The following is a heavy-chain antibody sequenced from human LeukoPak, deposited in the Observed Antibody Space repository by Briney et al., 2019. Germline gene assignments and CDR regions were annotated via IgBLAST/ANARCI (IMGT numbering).Heavy chain of an antibody. CDR3: ARDPYDSSGYPDY. D-gene: IGHD3-22*01. CDR1: GGSFSGYY. Sequence: SETLSLTCAVYGGSFSGYYWSWIRQPPGKGLEWIGEINHSGSTYYNPSLKSRVTISVDTSKNQFSLKLSSVTAADTAVYYCARDPYDSSGYPDYWGQGTLVTVSS. J-gene: IGHJ4*02. V-gene: IGHV4-34*01. CDR2: INHSGST.